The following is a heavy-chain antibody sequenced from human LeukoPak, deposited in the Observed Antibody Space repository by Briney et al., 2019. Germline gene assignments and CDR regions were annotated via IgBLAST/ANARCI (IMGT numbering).Heavy chain of an antibody. CDR1: GFTFSDYT. V-gene: IGHV3-21*06. D-gene: IGHD6-19*01. Sequence: PGGSLRLSCAASGFTFSDYTMNWVRQAPGKGLEWVSSISSSGNYIYYADSVRGRLTISRDNAKTSLSLQMNSLRAEDTAVYYCARASTSYSSGLDAFDIWGQGTMVTVSS. J-gene: IGHJ3*02. CDR2: ISSSGNYI. CDR3: ARASTSYSSGLDAFDI.